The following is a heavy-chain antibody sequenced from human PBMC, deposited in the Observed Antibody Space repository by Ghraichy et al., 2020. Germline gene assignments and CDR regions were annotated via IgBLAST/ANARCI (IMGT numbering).Heavy chain of an antibody. CDR1: GFTFSSYS. Sequence: GESLNISCAASGFTFSSYSMNWVRQAPGKGLEWVSSISSSSSYIYYADSVKGRFTISRDNAKNSLYLQMNSLRAEDTAVYYCARVVDSSGWYRTSDYFDYWGQGTLVTVSS. V-gene: IGHV3-21*01. CDR3: ARVVDSSGWYRTSDYFDY. J-gene: IGHJ4*02. D-gene: IGHD6-19*01. CDR2: ISSSSSYI.